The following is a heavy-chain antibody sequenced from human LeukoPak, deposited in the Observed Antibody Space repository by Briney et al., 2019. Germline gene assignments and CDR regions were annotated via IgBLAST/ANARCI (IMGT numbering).Heavy chain of an antibody. CDR3: AREYSGSYSPNY. Sequence: GGSLRLSCAASGFTFNNCAMSWVRQAPGKGLVWVSTISGSGGTTYHEDSVKGRFTISRDNAKNSLYLQMNSLRAEDTAVYYCAREYSGSYSPNYWGQGTLVTVSS. J-gene: IGHJ4*02. CDR1: GFTFNNCA. V-gene: IGHV3-23*01. D-gene: IGHD1-26*01. CDR2: ISGSGGTT.